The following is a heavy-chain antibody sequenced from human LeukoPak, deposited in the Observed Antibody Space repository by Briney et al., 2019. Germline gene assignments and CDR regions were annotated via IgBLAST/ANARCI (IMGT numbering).Heavy chain of an antibody. D-gene: IGHD6-6*01. J-gene: IGHJ4*02. V-gene: IGHV4-39*07. CDR2: IYYSGST. Sequence: SETLSLTCTVSGGSISSSSYYWGWIRQPPGKGLEWIGSIYYSGSTNYNPSLKSRVTISVDTSKNQFSLKLSSVTAADTAVYYCARGLTPPQPEIAAQLTFDYWGQGTLVTVSS. CDR1: GGSISSSSYY. CDR3: ARGLTPPQPEIAAQLTFDY.